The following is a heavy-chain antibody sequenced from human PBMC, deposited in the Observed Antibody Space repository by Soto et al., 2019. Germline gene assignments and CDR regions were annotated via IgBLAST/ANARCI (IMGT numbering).Heavy chain of an antibody. D-gene: IGHD6-19*01. CDR3: ARPAGDY. V-gene: IGHV3-23*01. J-gene: IGHJ4*02. Sequence: EVQLLESGGGLVQPGGSLRLSCAASGFTFSSYAISWVRQAPGKGLEWVSAISGSAGSTYYADSVKGRFPISRDKSKNTLYLQMNDLRAEDTAVYYCARPAGDYWGQGTVVPVSS. CDR1: GFTFSSYA. CDR2: ISGSAGST.